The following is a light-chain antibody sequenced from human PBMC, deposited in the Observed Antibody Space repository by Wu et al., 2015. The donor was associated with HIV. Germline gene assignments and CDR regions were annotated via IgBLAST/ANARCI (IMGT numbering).Light chain of an antibody. CDR2: HAS. CDR3: QQHSNWPLT. Sequence: EIVXTQSPATLSLSPGEGATLSCRASQSVGSYLAWYQQKPGQTPRLLVSHASDRATGIPARFSGSGSGTEFTLTISSLEPEDFAVYYCQQHSNWPLTFGGGTKVEVK. V-gene: IGKV3-11*01. CDR1: QSVGSY. J-gene: IGKJ4*01.